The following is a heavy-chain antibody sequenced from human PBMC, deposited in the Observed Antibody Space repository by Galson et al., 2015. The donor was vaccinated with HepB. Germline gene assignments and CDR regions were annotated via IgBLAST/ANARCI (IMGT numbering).Heavy chain of an antibody. J-gene: IGHJ6*03. Sequence: SLRLSCAASGFTFSSYWMHWVRQAPGKGLVWVSRINSDGSSTSYADSVKGRFTISRDNAKNTLYLQMNSLRAEDTAVYYCARGGHCSSTSCYRNYYYMDVWGKGTTVTVSS. V-gene: IGHV3-74*01. CDR1: GFTFSSYW. D-gene: IGHD2-2*01. CDR2: INSDGSST. CDR3: ARGGHCSSTSCYRNYYYMDV.